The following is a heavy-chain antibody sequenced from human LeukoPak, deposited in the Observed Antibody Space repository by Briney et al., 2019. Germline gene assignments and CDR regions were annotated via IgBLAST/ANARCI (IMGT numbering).Heavy chain of an antibody. Sequence: SETLSLTCTVSGGSISSSSYYWGWIRQPPGKGLEWIGSIYYSGSTYYNPSLKSRVTISVDTSKSQFSLKLSSVTAADTAVYYCARHEGSPYSSSWLEGAWFDPWGQGTLVTVSS. CDR1: GGSISSSSYY. CDR2: IYYSGST. V-gene: IGHV4-39*01. D-gene: IGHD6-13*01. CDR3: ARHEGSPYSSSWLEGAWFDP. J-gene: IGHJ5*02.